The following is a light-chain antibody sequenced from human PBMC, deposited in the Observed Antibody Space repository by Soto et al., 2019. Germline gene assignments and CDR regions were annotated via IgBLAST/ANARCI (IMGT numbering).Light chain of an antibody. Sequence: EIVLTHSPATLSFSPLEIATLSFSASESVGRFVAWYQQKPGQAPRLLIYDASTRASDIPARFSGSGSGTNFTLAISSLQSEDFAVYYCQQYAYWPETFGQGTKVDIK. V-gene: IGKV3-11*01. CDR3: QQYAYWPET. CDR2: DAS. CDR1: ESVGRF. J-gene: IGKJ1*01.